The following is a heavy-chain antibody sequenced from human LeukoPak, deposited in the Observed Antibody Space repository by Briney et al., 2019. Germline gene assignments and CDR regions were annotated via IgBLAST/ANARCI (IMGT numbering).Heavy chain of an antibody. V-gene: IGHV4-59*01. CDR2: IYYSGST. CDR3: ARGLMMAVAGRGEFHY. D-gene: IGHD6-13*01. J-gene: IGHJ4*02. CDR1: GGSISRYY. Sequence: SETLSLTCIVSGGSISRYYWSWIRQPPGNGLEWIGYIYYSGSTNYNPSLKSRVTISVDTSKNQFSLKLSSVTAADTAVYYCARGLMMAVAGRGEFHYWGQGTLVTVSS.